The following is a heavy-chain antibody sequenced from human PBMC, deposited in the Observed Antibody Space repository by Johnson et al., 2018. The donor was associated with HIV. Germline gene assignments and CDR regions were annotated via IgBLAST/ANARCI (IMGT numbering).Heavy chain of an antibody. J-gene: IGHJ3*02. D-gene: IGHD3-10*01. CDR1: GFTFSSYG. V-gene: IGHV3-NL1*01. CDR3: AREDPPITMVRGVIRHDAFDI. CDR2: IYSGGTT. Sequence: VESGGGVVQPGRSLRLSCAASGFTFSSYGMHWVRQAPGKGLEWVSVIYSGGTTYYADSVQGRFTISRDNSNNTLYLQMNSLRAEDTAVYYCAREDPPITMVRGVIRHDAFDIWGQGTMVTVSS.